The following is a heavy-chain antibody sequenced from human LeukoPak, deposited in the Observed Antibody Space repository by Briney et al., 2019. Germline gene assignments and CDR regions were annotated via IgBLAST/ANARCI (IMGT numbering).Heavy chain of an antibody. D-gene: IGHD4-17*01. CDR3: TRLAYGDFRFDP. V-gene: IGHV3-73*01. J-gene: IGHJ5*02. Sequence: GGSLRLSCAASGFSFSASAMHWVRQAPGKGLEWVGRLKTKVDNYATAYAASAKGRFIISRDESKNTAYLQMNSLKTEDTAMYFCTRLAYGDFRFDPWGQGTLVTVSS. CDR1: GFSFSASA. CDR2: LKTKVDNYAT.